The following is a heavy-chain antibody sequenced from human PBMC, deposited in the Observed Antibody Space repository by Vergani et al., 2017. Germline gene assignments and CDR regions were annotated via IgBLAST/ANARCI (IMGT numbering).Heavy chain of an antibody. CDR3: ARDFLGRARSTSCYFDD. CDR1: GFTFSSYS. V-gene: IGHV3-21*01. CDR2: ISSSSSYI. J-gene: IGHJ4*02. D-gene: IGHD2-2*01. Sequence: EVQLVESGGGLVKPGGSLRLSCAASGFTFSSYSMNWVRQAPGKGLEWVSSISSSSSYIYKADSVKGRFTISRDNAKNSLYLQMKSLRAEDTAVYYFARDFLGRARSTSCYFDDWGQGSLVTVSS.